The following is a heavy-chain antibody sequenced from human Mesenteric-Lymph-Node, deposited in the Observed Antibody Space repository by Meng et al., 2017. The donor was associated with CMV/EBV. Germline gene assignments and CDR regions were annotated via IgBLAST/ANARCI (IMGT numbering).Heavy chain of an antibody. CDR1: GFTFSSYG. J-gene: IGHJ6*02. Sequence: GESLKISCAASGFTFSSYGMHWVRQAPGKGLEWVAVISYDGSNKHYAESVKGRITISRDNSKNTQYLQMNSLRAEDTAVYYCARARGHCSGGSCYGYYGMDVWGQGTTVTVSS. D-gene: IGHD2-15*01. CDR3: ARARGHCSGGSCYGYYGMDV. CDR2: ISYDGSNK. V-gene: IGHV3-30*03.